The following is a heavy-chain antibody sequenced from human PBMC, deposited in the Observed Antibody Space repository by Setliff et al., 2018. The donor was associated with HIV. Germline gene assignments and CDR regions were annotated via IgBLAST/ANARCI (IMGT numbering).Heavy chain of an antibody. Sequence: GASVKVSCKASGYTFTAYYMHWVRQAPGKGLEWMGLIDPDRGDTVYAEKFQGRVTITADRSIDIAYMKLSSLTSEDTAMYFCAWGAQRPIDSWGQGTLVTVSS. CDR3: AWGAQRPIDS. CDR2: IDPDRGDT. J-gene: IGHJ4*02. V-gene: IGHV1-69-2*01. CDR1: GYTFTAYY. D-gene: IGHD3-16*01.